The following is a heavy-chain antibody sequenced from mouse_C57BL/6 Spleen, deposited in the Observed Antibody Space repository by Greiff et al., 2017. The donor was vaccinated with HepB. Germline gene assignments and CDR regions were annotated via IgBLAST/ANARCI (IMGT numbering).Heavy chain of an antibody. CDR1: GYTFTDYY. CDR3: ARYLPY. CDR2: INPNNGGT. D-gene: IGHD5-1*01. J-gene: IGHJ3*01. Sequence: EVQLQQSGPELVKPGASVKISCKASGYTFTDYYMNWVKQSHGKSLEWIGDINPNNGGTSYNQKFKGKATLTVDKSSSTAYMELRSLTSEDSAVYYCARYLPYWGQGTLVTVSA. V-gene: IGHV1-26*01.